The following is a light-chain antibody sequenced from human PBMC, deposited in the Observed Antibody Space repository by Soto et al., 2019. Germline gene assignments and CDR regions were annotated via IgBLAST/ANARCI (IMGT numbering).Light chain of an antibody. CDR1: QSVTSN. CDR3: QQYNNWPRP. Sequence: MMKQSPATLSVTTRERATLSCRASQSVTSNLAWYQQKPGQAPRLLIYGASTRATGIPARFSGSGSGTEFTLTISSLQSEDFAVYYCQQYNNWPRPFGQGAKVDI. V-gene: IGKV3-15*01. J-gene: IGKJ1*01. CDR2: GAS.